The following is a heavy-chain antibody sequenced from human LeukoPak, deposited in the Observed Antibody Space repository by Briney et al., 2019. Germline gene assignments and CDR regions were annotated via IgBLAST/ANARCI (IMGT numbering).Heavy chain of an antibody. CDR3: ARRGKKNGIPFDP. CDR2: INPNSGGT. D-gene: IGHD1-1*01. J-gene: IGHJ5*02. CDR1: GYTFTGYY. Sequence: GASVKVSCKASGYTFTGYYMHLVRQAPGQGLEWMGWINPNSGGTNYAQKFQGRVTMARDTSISTAYMELSRLRSDDTAVYYCARRGKKNGIPFDPWGQGTLVTVSS. V-gene: IGHV1-2*02.